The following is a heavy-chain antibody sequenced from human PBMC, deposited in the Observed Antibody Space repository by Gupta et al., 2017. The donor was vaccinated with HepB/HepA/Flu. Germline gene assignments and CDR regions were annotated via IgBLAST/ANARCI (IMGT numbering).Heavy chain of an antibody. CDR2: ISSSSSYI. V-gene: IGHV3-21*01. J-gene: IGHJ4*02. CDR1: GFTFSSYS. CDR3: ARGGRTVTTGDY. D-gene: IGHD4-17*01. Sequence: EVQLVESGGGLVKPGGSLRLSCAASGFTFSSYSMNWVRQAPGKGLEWVSSISSSSSYIYYADSVKGRFTISRDNAKNSLYLQMNSLRAEDTAVYYCARGGRTVTTGDYWGQGTLVTVSS.